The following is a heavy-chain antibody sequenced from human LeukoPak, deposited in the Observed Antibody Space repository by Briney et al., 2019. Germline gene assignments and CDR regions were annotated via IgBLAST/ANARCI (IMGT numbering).Heavy chain of an antibody. CDR1: GFTFSGSA. CDR3: TRDSGTYNWLDP. D-gene: IGHD2-15*01. CDR2: IDKKDNFYAT. V-gene: IGHV3-73*01. Sequence: GGSLRLSCAASGFTFSGSAIHWVRQSSGKGLEWVGHIDKKDNFYATTSAASVTGRFTISRDDSKNTPYLQMNSLKTEDTALYYCTRDSGTYNWLDPWGQGTLVIVSS. J-gene: IGHJ5*02.